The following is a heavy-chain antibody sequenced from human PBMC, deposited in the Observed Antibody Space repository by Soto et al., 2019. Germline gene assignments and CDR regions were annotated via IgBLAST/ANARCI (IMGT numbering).Heavy chain of an antibody. J-gene: IGHJ4*02. CDR1: GGSISSSSYY. Sequence: SETLSLTCTVSGGSISSSSYYWGWIRQPPGKGLEWIGSIYYSGSTYYNPSLKSRVTISVDTSKNQFSLKLSSVTAADTAVYYCTRWKETYSDYWGQGTLVTVSS. D-gene: IGHD1-1*01. V-gene: IGHV4-39*03. CDR3: TRWKETYSDY. CDR2: IYYSGST.